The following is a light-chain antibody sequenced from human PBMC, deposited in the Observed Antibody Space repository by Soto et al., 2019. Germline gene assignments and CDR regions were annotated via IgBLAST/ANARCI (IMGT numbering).Light chain of an antibody. CDR3: QQYNNWPS. Sequence: EILLTQSPGTLSLSPGESAALSCRASQSVSSNYLAWYQQKPGQAPRVLIYGASTRATGIPARFSGSGSGTEFTLTISSLQSEDFAVYYCQQYNNWPSFGGGTKVDIK. V-gene: IGKV3-15*01. CDR1: QSVSSN. CDR2: GAS. J-gene: IGKJ4*01.